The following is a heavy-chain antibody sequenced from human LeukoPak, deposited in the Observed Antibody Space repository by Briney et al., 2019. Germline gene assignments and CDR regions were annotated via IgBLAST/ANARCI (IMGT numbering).Heavy chain of an antibody. Sequence: GSSVKVSCKSSGGTFSSYAISWVRQAPGQGLEWMGRIIPIVGVGNYAQKFQGRVTITADSSTSTVYMELSSLRSEDTAMYYCARDPHYYDSSGYVWGQGTLVTVSP. J-gene: IGHJ4*02. D-gene: IGHD3-22*01. CDR2: IIPIVGVG. V-gene: IGHV1-69*04. CDR3: ARDPHYYDSSGYV. CDR1: GGTFSSYA.